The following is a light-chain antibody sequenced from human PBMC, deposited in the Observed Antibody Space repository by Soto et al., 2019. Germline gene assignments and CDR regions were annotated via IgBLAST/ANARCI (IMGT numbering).Light chain of an antibody. CDR3: QQFRNWPWT. CDR2: GAS. CDR1: QSISIN. Sequence: EIVLTQSPGTLSVSPGDRVTLSCRASQSISINLAWYQHKPGQAPRLLIHGASTRATGVPAMISGSGSGTEFTLTISSLQSEDFAVYYCQQFRNWPWTFGQGTKVEVK. J-gene: IGKJ1*01. V-gene: IGKV3D-15*01.